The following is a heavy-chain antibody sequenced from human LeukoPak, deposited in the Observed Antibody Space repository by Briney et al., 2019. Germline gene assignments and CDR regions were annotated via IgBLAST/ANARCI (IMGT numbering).Heavy chain of an antibody. CDR2: ISYDGREI. CDR1: GFTLSRYA. J-gene: IGHJ4*02. Sequence: PGGSLRLSCAASGFTLSRYAMHWVRQAPGKGLEWVAVISYDGREIYYAESVKGRFTISRDNSKNTLYLQMNSLRAEDTAVYYCARCIVVPAALDYWGQGTLVTVSS. CDR3: ARCIVVPAALDY. V-gene: IGHV3-30-3*01. D-gene: IGHD2-2*01.